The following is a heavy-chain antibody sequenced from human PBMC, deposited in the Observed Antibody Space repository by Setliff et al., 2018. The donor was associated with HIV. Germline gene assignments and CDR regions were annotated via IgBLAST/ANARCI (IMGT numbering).Heavy chain of an antibody. Sequence: ETLSLSCAASGFTFSTYAMSWVRQAPGKGLEWVSSISGSAASTYYADSVKGRFTISRDNSKYTLFLQMNSLRAEDTAVYYCAKDFYSDNSGSPGPYYMDVWGKGTTVTVSS. J-gene: IGHJ6*03. CDR1: GFTFSTYA. D-gene: IGHD3-22*01. V-gene: IGHV3-23*01. CDR2: ISGSAAST. CDR3: AKDFYSDNSGSPGPYYMDV.